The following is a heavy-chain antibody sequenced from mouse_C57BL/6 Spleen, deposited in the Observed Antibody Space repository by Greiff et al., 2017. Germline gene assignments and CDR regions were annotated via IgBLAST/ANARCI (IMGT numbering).Heavy chain of an antibody. D-gene: IGHD2-3*01. J-gene: IGHJ2*01. V-gene: IGHV5-6*02. CDR3: ARHDGGWVDY. CDR1: GFTFSSYG. Sequence: DVMLVESGGDLVKPGGSLKLSCAASGFTFSSYGMSWVRQTPDKRLEWVATISSGGSYTNYPDSVKGRFTIARDNAKNTLYLQMSSLKSEDPAMYNCARHDGGWVDYWGQGTTLTVSS. CDR2: ISSGGSYT.